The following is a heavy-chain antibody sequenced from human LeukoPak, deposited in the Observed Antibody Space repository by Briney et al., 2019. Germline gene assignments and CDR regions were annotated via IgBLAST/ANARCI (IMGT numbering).Heavy chain of an antibody. Sequence: PGGSLRLSCAASGFTFNSYSMNWVRQAPGKGLEWVSYISSSSSTIYYADSVKGRFTISRDNAKNSLYLQMNSLRAEDTAVYYCARDRSGDDDFWSGHYTNYFDPWGQGILVTVSS. CDR2: ISSSSSTI. CDR1: GFTFNSYS. V-gene: IGHV3-48*01. D-gene: IGHD3-3*01. J-gene: IGHJ5*02. CDR3: ARDRSGDDDFWSGHYTNYFDP.